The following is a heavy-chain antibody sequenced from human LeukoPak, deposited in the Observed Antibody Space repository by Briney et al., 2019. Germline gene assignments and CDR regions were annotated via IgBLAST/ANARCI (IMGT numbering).Heavy chain of an antibody. CDR2: INTDGSST. Sequence: GGSLRLSCAASGFTFSSYWMHWVRQAPGKGLVWVSRINTDGSSTSYADSVKGRFTISRDNAKNTLYLQMNSLRAEDTAVYYCARAGDGYNYEYDYWGQGTLVTVSS. J-gene: IGHJ4*02. V-gene: IGHV3-74*01. D-gene: IGHD5-24*01. CDR1: GFTFSSYW. CDR3: ARAGDGYNYEYDY.